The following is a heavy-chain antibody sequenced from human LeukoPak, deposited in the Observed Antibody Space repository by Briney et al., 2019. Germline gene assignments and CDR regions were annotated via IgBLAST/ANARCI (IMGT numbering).Heavy chain of an antibody. J-gene: IGHJ4*02. D-gene: IGHD3-16*01. CDR3: AKGGWGTVLDY. Sequence: GGSLRLSCGASGFTVSSNYMSWVRQAPGKGLEWVSTISGSGDSTYYSDSVKGRFTISRDNSENTLYLQLNSLRAEDTAVYYCAKGGWGTVLDYWGQGTLVTVSP. CDR1: GFTVSSNY. V-gene: IGHV3-23*01. CDR2: ISGSGDST.